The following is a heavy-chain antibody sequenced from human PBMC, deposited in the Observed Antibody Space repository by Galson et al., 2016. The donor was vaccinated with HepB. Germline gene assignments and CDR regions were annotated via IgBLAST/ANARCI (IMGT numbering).Heavy chain of an antibody. CDR3: VRGVYGDHGWFDY. CDR1: GFTVSNNY. D-gene: IGHD4-17*01. Sequence: SLRLSCAASGFTVSNNYMTRVRQAPGKGLEYVSVIYSSGTTYYADSVKGRFTISRDNSQNSLFLQMNTLRAEDTAVYFCVRGVYGDHGWFDYWGQGTLVTVSS. V-gene: IGHV3-66*02. CDR2: IYSSGTT. J-gene: IGHJ4*02.